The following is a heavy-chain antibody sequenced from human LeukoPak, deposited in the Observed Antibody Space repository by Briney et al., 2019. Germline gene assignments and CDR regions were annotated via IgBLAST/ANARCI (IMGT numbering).Heavy chain of an antibody. V-gene: IGHV3-11*06. J-gene: IGHJ4*02. CDR3: ARDSSGGISDY. Sequence: GGSLRLSCAASGFTFSDYYMSWIRQAPGKGLEWVSYISSSSSYTNYADSVKGRFTISRDNAKNSLYLQMDNLRAEDTAVYYCARDSSGGISDYWGQGTLVTVSS. CDR1: GFTFSDYY. CDR2: ISSSSSYT. D-gene: IGHD4-23*01.